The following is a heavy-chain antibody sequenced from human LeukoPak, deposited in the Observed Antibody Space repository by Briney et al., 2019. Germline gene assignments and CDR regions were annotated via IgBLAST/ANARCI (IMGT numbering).Heavy chain of an antibody. J-gene: IGHJ4*02. D-gene: IGHD2-15*01. CDR3: AREFADVDPLFDY. CDR1: GGSISSYY. V-gene: IGHV4-59*01. Sequence: TSETLSLTCTVSGGSISSYYWSWIRQPPGKGLEWIGYIYYSGSTNYNPSLKSRVTISVDTSKNQFSLKLSSVTAADTAVYYCAREFADVDPLFDYWGQGTLVTVSS. CDR2: IYYSGST.